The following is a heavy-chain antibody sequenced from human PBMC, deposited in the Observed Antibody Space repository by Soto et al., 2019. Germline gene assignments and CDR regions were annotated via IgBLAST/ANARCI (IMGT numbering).Heavy chain of an antibody. D-gene: IGHD6-19*01. J-gene: IGHJ4*02. CDR2: IHHSGST. Sequence: QMQLQESGPGLVKPSETLSLICTVSSGSITSEQRWSWVRQPPGKGLEWIGEIHHSGSTNENPSRRSRVTQSEXKSKNQFSLKLNSVTAADTAVYFCARSFGWYAIDHWGQGTLVIVSS. CDR1: SGSITSEQR. V-gene: IGHV4-4*02. CDR3: ARSFGWYAIDH.